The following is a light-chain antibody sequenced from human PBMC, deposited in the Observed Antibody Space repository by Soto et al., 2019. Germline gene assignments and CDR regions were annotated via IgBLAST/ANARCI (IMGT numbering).Light chain of an antibody. J-gene: IGKJ5*01. CDR1: QSVSSN. CDR3: QQRSNWPPSA. V-gene: IGKV3-11*01. Sequence: ETVSTQSPATLSVSEGERAPLSCSASQSVSSNLAWYQQKPRQAPRLLIYDASNRATGIPARFSGSGSGTDFTLTISSLEPEDFAVYYCQQRSNWPPSAFGQGTRLEIK. CDR2: DAS.